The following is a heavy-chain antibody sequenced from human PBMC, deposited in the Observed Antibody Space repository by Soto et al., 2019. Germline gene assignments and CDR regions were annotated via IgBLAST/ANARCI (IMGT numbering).Heavy chain of an antibody. CDR3: ARAFDQKIPTAS. D-gene: IGHD2-21*02. CDR1: GFPFSGYW. CDR2: INGDGSYT. Sequence: EVLLVESGGGLVQPGGSRRLSCAASGFPFSGYWVYWVTQAQGKGLVWLSRINGDGSYTSYADSVKGRFTISRDNAKNTLYLQMPSLRAEDTALYYCARAFDQKIPTASWGQRPLVYVSS. V-gene: IGHV3-74*01. J-gene: IGHJ5*02.